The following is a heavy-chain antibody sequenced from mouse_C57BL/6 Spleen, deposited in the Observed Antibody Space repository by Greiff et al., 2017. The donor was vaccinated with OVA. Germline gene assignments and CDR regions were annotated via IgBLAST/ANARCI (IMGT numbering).Heavy chain of an antibody. D-gene: IGHD4-1*01. V-gene: IGHV5-16*01. CDR1: GFTFSDYY. Sequence: EVKLMESEGGLVQPGSSMKLSCTASGFTFSDYYMAWVRQVPEKGLEWVANINYDGSSTYYLDSLKSRFIISRDNAKNILYLQMSSLKSEDTATYYCARGTGFDYWGQGTTLTVSS. CDR2: INYDGSST. CDR3: ARGTGFDY. J-gene: IGHJ2*01.